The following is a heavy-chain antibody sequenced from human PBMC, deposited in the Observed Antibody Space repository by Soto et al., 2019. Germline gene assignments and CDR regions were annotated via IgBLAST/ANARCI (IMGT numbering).Heavy chain of an antibody. D-gene: IGHD2-8*01. CDR2: INPNSGGT. J-gene: IGHJ5*02. CDR3: ARVTLKAGNWYDP. V-gene: IGHV1-2*02. Sequence: ASVKVSCKASGYTFTGYFIHWVRQSPGQGLEWMGWINPNSGGTTYAQKFQGRVSMTRDTSINTAYMELSRLTSDDTAVYYCARVTLKAGNWYDPWGQGTLVTVYS. CDR1: GYTFTGYF.